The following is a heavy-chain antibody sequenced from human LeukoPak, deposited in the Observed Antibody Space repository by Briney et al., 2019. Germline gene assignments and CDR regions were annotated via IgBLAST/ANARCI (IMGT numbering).Heavy chain of an antibody. CDR2: INHSGST. CDR3: ASNYYGSGSYSPPLDY. CDR1: GGSFSGYY. J-gene: IGHJ4*02. D-gene: IGHD3-10*01. Sequence: PSETLSHTCAVYGGSFSGYYWSWIRQPPGKGLEWIGEINHSGSTNYNPSLKSRVTISVDTPTNQFSLKLSSVTAADTAVYYCASNYYGSGSYSPPLDYWGQGTLVTVSS. V-gene: IGHV4-34*01.